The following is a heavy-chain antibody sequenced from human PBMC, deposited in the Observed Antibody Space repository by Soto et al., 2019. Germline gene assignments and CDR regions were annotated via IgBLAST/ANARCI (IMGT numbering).Heavy chain of an antibody. D-gene: IGHD5-18*01. CDR2: IWYDGSNK. V-gene: IGHV3-33*01. CDR3: ARDMGGVSWIQLMDV. CDR1: GFTFSSYG. Sequence: PGGSLRLSCAASGFTFSSYGMHWVRQAPGKGLEWVAVIWYDGSNKYYADSVKGRFTISRDNSKNTLYLQMNSLRAEDTAVYYCARDMGGVSWIQLMDVWGQGTTVTVSS. J-gene: IGHJ6*02.